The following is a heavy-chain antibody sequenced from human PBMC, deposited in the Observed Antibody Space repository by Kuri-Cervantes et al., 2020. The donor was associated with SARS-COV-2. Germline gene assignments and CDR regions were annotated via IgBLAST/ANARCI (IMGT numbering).Heavy chain of an antibody. V-gene: IGHV1-69*13. Sequence: SVKVSCKSSGGTFSNHAISWVRQAPGQGLEWMGGIIPIFGTANYAQKFQGRVTITADESTSTAYMELSSLRSEDTAVYYCARSNYGSGSPYRPGAYYYYMDVWGKGTTVTVSS. J-gene: IGHJ6*03. CDR3: ARSNYGSGSPYRPGAYYYYMDV. D-gene: IGHD3-10*01. CDR1: GGTFSNHA. CDR2: IIPIFGTA.